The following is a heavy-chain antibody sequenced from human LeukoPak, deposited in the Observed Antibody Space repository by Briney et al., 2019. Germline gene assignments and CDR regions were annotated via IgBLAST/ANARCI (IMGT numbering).Heavy chain of an antibody. V-gene: IGHV3-21*01. CDR1: GFTFSSYW. CDR3: ARDLTVTTGAFDY. J-gene: IGHJ4*02. D-gene: IGHD4-17*01. Sequence: GGSLRLSCAASGFTFSSYWMHWVRQAPGKGLGWVSSISMSGTHIYYADSVKGRFTISRDNSKNTLYLQMNSLRAEDTAVYYCARDLTVTTGAFDYWGQGTLVTVSS. CDR2: ISMSGTHI.